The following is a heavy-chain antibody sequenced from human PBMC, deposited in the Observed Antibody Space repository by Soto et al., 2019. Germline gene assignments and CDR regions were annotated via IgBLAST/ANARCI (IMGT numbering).Heavy chain of an antibody. CDR1: GYSFTDYW. D-gene: IGHD4-4*01. J-gene: IGHJ6*02. CDR2: IYPGDSDT. Sequence: GESLKISCKGSGYSFTDYWIGWVRQLPQKGLERLGIIYPGDSDTRYSPSFQGHVTITVDKSTNTAYLQLNTLRSSETAMYYCETQISNFRYYCYSMDVWGQATSVTVSS. V-gene: IGHV5-51*01. CDR3: ETQISNFRYYCYSMDV.